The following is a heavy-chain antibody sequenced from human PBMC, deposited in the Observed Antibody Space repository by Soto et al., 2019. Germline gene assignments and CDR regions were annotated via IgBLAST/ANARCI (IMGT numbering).Heavy chain of an antibody. Sequence: GSLRLSCAASGFTFSSYWMHWVRQAPGKGLVWVSRINSDGSSTNYADFVKGRFAISRDNAKNTLYLQMNSLRVEDTAVYYCSRVGGSTWHWGQGTLVTVSS. CDR1: GFTFSSYW. CDR3: SRVGGSTWH. CDR2: INSDGSST. V-gene: IGHV3-74*01. D-gene: IGHD1-26*01. J-gene: IGHJ4*02.